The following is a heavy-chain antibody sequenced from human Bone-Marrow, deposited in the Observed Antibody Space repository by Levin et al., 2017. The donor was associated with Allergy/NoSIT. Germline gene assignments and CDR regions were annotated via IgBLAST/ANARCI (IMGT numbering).Heavy chain of an antibody. V-gene: IGHV3-7*04. CDR3: ARDRSALLWFGESPDAFDF. D-gene: IGHD3-10*01. CDR1: GFTFGTYS. Sequence: PGGSLRLSCTVSGFTFGTYSMSWVRQAPGKGLEWVANIKEDGSERYYVESVKGRFTISRDDAKNSLYLQMNSLRAEDTAVYYCARDRSALLWFGESPDAFDFWGQGTVVTVSS. CDR2: IKEDGSER. J-gene: IGHJ3*01.